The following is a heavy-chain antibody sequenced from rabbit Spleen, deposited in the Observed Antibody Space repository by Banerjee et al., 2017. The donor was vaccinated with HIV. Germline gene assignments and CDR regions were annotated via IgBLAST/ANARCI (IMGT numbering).Heavy chain of an antibody. D-gene: IGHD1-1*01. Sequence: QQQLEESGGGLVKPGGTLTLTCKVSGIDFSSWYYMCWVRQAPGKGLEWIGYIDLLFGTTYYANWVNGRFTISSHNAQNTLYLQLNSLTAADTATYFCVRGASSSGYYSLWGPGTLVTVS. J-gene: IGHJ4*01. CDR2: IDLLFGTT. V-gene: IGHV1S43*01. CDR3: VRGASSSGYYSL. CDR1: GIDFSSWYY.